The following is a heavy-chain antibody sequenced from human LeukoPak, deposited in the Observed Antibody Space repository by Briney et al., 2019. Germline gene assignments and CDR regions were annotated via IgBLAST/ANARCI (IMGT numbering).Heavy chain of an antibody. CDR1: SGSISSYY. J-gene: IGHJ4*02. Sequence: SETLSLTCTVSSGSISSYYWSWIRQPPGKGLEWIGYIYYSGSTNYNPSLKSRVTISVDTSKNQFSLKLTSVTAADMAVYYCARGHSSVVTAIPYYFDFWGQGTLVTVSS. CDR2: IYYSGST. V-gene: IGHV4-59*12. D-gene: IGHD2-21*02. CDR3: ARGHSSVVTAIPYYFDF.